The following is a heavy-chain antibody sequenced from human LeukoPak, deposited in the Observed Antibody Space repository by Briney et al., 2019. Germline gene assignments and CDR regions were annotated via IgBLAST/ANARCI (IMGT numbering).Heavy chain of an antibody. CDR3: ARDAVGATPYYYYYMDV. V-gene: IGHV3-7*01. Sequence: GGSLRLSCAASGFTFSSYSMNWVRQAPGKGLEWVANIKQDGSEKYYVDSVKGRFTISRDNAKNSLYLQMNSLRAEDTAVYYCARDAVGATPYYYYYMDVWGKGTTVTVSS. D-gene: IGHD1-26*01. CDR2: IKQDGSEK. CDR1: GFTFSSYS. J-gene: IGHJ6*03.